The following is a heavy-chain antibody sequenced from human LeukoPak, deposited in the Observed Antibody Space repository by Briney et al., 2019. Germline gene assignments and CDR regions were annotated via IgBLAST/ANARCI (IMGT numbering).Heavy chain of an antibody. J-gene: IGHJ4*02. V-gene: IGHV4-59*11. CDR3: ARRRDGYNFNLDY. CDR2: IYDSGST. D-gene: IGHD5-24*01. CDR1: GGALSSHY. Sequence: SETLSLTCTVSGGALSSHYWSWIRLPPGKGLEWIGYIYDSGSTSNPSLKSRVTISEDTSKKQFSLKLTSVTAADTAVYFCARRRDGYNFNLDYWGQGTLVTVSS.